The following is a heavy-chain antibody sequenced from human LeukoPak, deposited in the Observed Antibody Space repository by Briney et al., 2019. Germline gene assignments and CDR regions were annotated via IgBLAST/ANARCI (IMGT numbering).Heavy chain of an antibody. CDR1: GYTFTSYA. D-gene: IGHD6-13*01. Sequence: GASVKVSCKASGYTFTSYAMHWVRQAPGQRLEWMGWINAGNGNTKYSQKFQGRVTITRDTSASTAYMELSSLRSEDTAVYYCAREGFDWQQLVNAFDIWGQGTMVTVSS. CDR2: INAGNGNT. CDR3: AREGFDWQQLVNAFDI. V-gene: IGHV1-3*01. J-gene: IGHJ3*02.